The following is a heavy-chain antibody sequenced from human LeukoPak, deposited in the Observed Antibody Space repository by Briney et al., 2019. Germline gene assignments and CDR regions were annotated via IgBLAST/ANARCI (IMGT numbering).Heavy chain of an antibody. D-gene: IGHD4/OR15-4a*01. J-gene: IGHJ5*02. CDR1: GGSINSDTHY. Sequence: SETLSLTCTVSGGSINSDTHYWGWIRQPPGKGLEWIGSTSYSGRNSYNPSLKSRVTMSVDTSKNQFSLKLSSVTAADTAVYYCARDYGGDQTFDPWGQGTLVTVSS. V-gene: IGHV4-39*07. CDR2: TSYSGRN. CDR3: ARDYGGDQTFDP.